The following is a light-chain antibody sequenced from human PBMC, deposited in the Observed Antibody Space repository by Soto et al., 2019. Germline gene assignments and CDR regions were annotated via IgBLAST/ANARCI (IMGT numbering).Light chain of an antibody. CDR2: EVS. V-gene: IGLV2-14*01. CDR1: SSDVGGYNY. CDR3: SSYTSSVTRV. Sequence: QSVLTQPASVSGSPGQSITISCTGTSSDVGGYNYVSWYQQHPGKAPKLMIFEVSNRPSGVSDRFSGSKSGNTASLTISGLQAEDEADYYCSSYTSSVTRVFGGGTQLTVL. J-gene: IGLJ7*01.